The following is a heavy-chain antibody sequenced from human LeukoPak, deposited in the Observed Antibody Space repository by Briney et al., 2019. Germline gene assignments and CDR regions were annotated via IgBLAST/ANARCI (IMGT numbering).Heavy chain of an antibody. D-gene: IGHD1-26*01. Sequence: GGSLRPSCAASGFTFSSYAMHWVRQAPGKGLEWVAVISYDGSNKYYADSVKGRFTISRDNSKNTLYLQMNSLRAEDTAVYYCAKDGVWWVPQWRFDYWGQGTLVTVSS. CDR3: AKDGVWWVPQWRFDY. CDR2: ISYDGSNK. V-gene: IGHV3-30*04. J-gene: IGHJ4*02. CDR1: GFTFSSYA.